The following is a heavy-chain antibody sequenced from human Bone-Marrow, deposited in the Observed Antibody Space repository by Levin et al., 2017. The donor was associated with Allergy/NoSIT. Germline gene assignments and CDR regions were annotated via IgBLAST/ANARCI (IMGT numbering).Heavy chain of an antibody. Sequence: PGGSLRLSCAASGFTFSSYAMSWVRQAPGKGLEWVSAISASGSTYYADSVKGRFTISRDNSKNTLYLQMNSLRAEDTAVYYCAKDPPLVGTSRPLGSWFDPWGQGTLVTVSS. D-gene: IGHD1-7*01. J-gene: IGHJ5*02. V-gene: IGHV3-23*01. CDR2: ISASGST. CDR3: AKDPPLVGTSRPLGSWFDP. CDR1: GFTFSSYA.